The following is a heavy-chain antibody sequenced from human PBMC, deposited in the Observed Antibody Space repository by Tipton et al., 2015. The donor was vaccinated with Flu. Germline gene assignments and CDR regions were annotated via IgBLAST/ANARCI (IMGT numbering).Heavy chain of an antibody. D-gene: IGHD2-2*02. J-gene: IGHJ3*01. CDR2: INSDGSST. CDR1: GFTFNDYW. CDR3: ATIPPGDAFHL. V-gene: IGHV3-74*01. Sequence: SLRLSCAASGFTFNDYWMHWVRRAPGKGLVWVSRINSDGSSTNYADSVRGRFTISRDNAKNTVYLQMNNLRAEDTAVYYCATIPPGDAFHLWGQGTMVTVSS.